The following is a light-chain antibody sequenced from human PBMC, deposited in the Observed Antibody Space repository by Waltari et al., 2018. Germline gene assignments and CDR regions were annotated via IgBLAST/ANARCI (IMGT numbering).Light chain of an antibody. CDR2: DNN. J-gene: IGLJ1*01. CDR3: GAWDSSLSVYV. V-gene: IGLV1-51*01. CDR1: SSNIGNNY. Sequence: QSVLTQPPSVSAAPGQKVTISCSGSSSNIGNNYVSWYQQLPGKAPKLLIYDNNKRPSGIPDRFSGSKSGTSATLGITGLQTGDEADYYCGAWDSSLSVYVFGTGTKVTV.